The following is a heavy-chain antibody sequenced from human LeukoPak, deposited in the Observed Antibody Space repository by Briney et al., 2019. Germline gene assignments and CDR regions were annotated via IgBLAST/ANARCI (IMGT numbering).Heavy chain of an antibody. J-gene: IGHJ4*02. CDR3: ARASTYCGGDCYPDY. Sequence: ASVKVSCKASGYTFTSYGISWVRQAPGQGLEWMGWISAYNGNTNYAQKLQGRVTMTTDTSTSTAYMELRSLRSDDTAVYYCARASTYCGGDCYPDYWGQGTLVTVSS. CDR1: GYTFTSYG. CDR2: ISAYNGNT. D-gene: IGHD2-21*02. V-gene: IGHV1-18*01.